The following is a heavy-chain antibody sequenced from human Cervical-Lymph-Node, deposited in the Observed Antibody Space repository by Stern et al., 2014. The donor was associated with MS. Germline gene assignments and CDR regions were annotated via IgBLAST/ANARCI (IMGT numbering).Heavy chain of an antibody. D-gene: IGHD2/OR15-2a*01. CDR1: GGSVSSTNW. V-gene: IGHV4-4*02. CDR2: IYHSGAF. J-gene: IGHJ2*01. Sequence: VQLVESGPGLVKPSGTLSLTCAVSGGSVSSTNWWSWVRQSPGKGLEWIGNIYHSGAFTYRSSRRSRVTISLDNSKNHLSLHLTSVTAADTAVYYCARERQQYCNSEGCSYWYFDLWGRGTLVTVSS. CDR3: ARERQQYCNSEGCSYWYFDL.